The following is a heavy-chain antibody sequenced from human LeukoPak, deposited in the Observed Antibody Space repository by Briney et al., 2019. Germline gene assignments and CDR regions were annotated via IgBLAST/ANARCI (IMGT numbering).Heavy chain of an antibody. CDR1: GYTFTSYG. Sequence: GASVKVSCKASGYTFTSYGISWVRQAPGQGLEWMGWISAYNGNTNYAQKLQGRVTMTTDTSPRTAYMELRSLRSDDTAVYYCARGVCTNGICYGPYYYGMDVWGQGTTVTVYS. J-gene: IGHJ6*02. D-gene: IGHD2-8*01. CDR3: ARGVCTNGICYGPYYYGMDV. V-gene: IGHV1-18*01. CDR2: ISAYNGNT.